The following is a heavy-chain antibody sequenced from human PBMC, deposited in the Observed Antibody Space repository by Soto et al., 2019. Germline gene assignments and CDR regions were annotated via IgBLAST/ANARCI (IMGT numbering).Heavy chain of an antibody. CDR3: ARDRTFNFFYGMDV. Sequence: PGGSLILSCAAPGFTFKDFAMRWFRVARGGGIAGDSGICGSGGSTYYPASVKGRFTISRDNSKITVYLQMNSLRDEDTAIYYCARDRTFNFFYGMDVWGQGTTVTVSS. V-gene: IGHV3-23*01. J-gene: IGHJ6*02. CDR1: GFTFKDFA. CDR2: ICGSGGST.